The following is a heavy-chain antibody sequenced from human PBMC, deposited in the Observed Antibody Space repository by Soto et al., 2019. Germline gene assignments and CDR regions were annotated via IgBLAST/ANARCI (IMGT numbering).Heavy chain of an antibody. Sequence: QVQLVQSGAEVKKPGSSVKVSCTASGGTFRSYSITWVRQAPGQGLEWMGEIIPIFGTENYAQKFQGRVTITADESTSTDYMELSSLRSESTAVYYCAIDGGRPFGGIECWGQGTLVSVSS. CDR2: IIPIFGTE. D-gene: IGHD1-26*01. CDR3: AIDGGRPFGGIEC. J-gene: IGHJ4*02. V-gene: IGHV1-69*01. CDR1: GGTFRSYS.